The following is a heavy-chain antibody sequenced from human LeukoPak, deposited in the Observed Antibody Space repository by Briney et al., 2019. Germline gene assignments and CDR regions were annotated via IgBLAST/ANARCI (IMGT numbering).Heavy chain of an antibody. CDR2: INPNSGGT. V-gene: IGHV1-2*02. CDR3: ARRIVVVPAGLDY. D-gene: IGHD2-2*01. Sequence: ASVKVSSKASGYTLTGYYMHWVRQAPGQGLEGMGWINPNSGGTNYGQKFQGRVTMTRETSISTAYMELSRLRSDDTAVYYCARRIVVVPAGLDYWGQGTLVTVSS. J-gene: IGHJ4*02. CDR1: GYTLTGYY.